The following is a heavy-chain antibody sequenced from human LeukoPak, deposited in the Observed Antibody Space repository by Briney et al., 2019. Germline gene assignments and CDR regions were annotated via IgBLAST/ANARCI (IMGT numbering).Heavy chain of an antibody. CDR1: GGSFSGYY. Sequence: SETLSLTRAVYGGSFSGYYWSWIRQPPGKGLEWIGEINHSGSTNYNPSLKSRVTISVDTSKNQFSLKLSSVTAADTAVYYCARVPRRYCSGGSCSTLDYWGQGTLVTVSS. CDR2: INHSGST. V-gene: IGHV4-34*01. CDR3: ARVPRRYCSGGSCSTLDY. J-gene: IGHJ4*02. D-gene: IGHD2-15*01.